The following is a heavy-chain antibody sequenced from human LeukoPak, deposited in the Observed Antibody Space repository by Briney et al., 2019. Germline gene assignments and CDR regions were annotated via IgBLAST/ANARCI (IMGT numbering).Heavy chain of an antibody. V-gene: IGHV3-21*01. D-gene: IGHD3-22*01. J-gene: IGHJ4*02. Sequence: LSLTCTVSGGSISSGGYYWSWVRQAPGKGLEWVSSISSSSSYISYADSVKGRFTISRDNAKNSLYLQMNSLRAEDTAVYYCARDLYYDSTGYQLDSWGQGTLVTVSS. CDR3: ARDLYYDSTGYQLDS. CDR2: ISSSSSYI. CDR1: GGSISSGGYY.